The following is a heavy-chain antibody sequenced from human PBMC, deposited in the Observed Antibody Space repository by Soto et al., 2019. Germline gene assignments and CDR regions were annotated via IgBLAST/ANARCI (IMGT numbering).Heavy chain of an antibody. CDR2: IIPIIGTA. Sequence: SVKVSCKASGGTFSSYAISWVRQAPGQGLEWMGGIIPIIGTANYAQKFQGRVTITADESTSTAYMELSSLRSEDTAVYYCARGGLLGFRDSHPWFDPWGQGTLVTVSS. V-gene: IGHV1-69*13. D-gene: IGHD2-15*01. CDR1: GGTFSSYA. J-gene: IGHJ5*02. CDR3: ARGGLLGFRDSHPWFDP.